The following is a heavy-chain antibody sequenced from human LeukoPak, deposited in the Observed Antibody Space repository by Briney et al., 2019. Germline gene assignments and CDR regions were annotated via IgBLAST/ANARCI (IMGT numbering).Heavy chain of an antibody. CDR3: ANYKRGPTYYFES. CDR1: GFTFSSYA. CDR2: IATSGET. Sequence: GGSLRPSCAASGFTFSSYAMSWVRQAPGKGLEWVSVIATSGETFYAESLRDRFTISRDNSKNTVFLQMSSLRAEDTATYYCANYKRGPTYYFESWGQGTLVTVSS. V-gene: IGHV3-23*01. J-gene: IGHJ4*02. D-gene: IGHD3-10*01.